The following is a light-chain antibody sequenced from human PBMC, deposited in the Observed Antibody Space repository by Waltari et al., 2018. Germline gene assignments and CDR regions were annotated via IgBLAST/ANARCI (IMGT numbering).Light chain of an antibody. CDR3: SSSTGTTWV. J-gene: IGLJ3*02. Sequence: QSALTQPASVSGSPGQSITISCSGISSDVGVYNYVSWYQQHAGKAPELMIYDVSNRTSGVSNRLSGSTSGSTASLTSSGLQAEDEADYYCSSSTGTTWVFGGGTKVSVL. CDR2: DVS. V-gene: IGLV2-14*03. CDR1: SSDVGVYNY.